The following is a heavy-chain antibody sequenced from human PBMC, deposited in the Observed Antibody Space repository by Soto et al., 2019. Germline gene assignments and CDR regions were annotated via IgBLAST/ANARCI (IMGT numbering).Heavy chain of an antibody. Sequence: SETLSLTCAVSGGSISSSNCWSWVRQPPGKGLEWIGEIYHSGSTNFNPSLKSRVTISVDKSKNQFSLKLSSVTAADTAVYYCARVSGSYYYGMDVWGQGTTVTVSS. V-gene: IGHV4-4*02. CDR2: IYHSGST. J-gene: IGHJ6*02. CDR1: GGSISSSNC. CDR3: ARVSGSYYYGMDV.